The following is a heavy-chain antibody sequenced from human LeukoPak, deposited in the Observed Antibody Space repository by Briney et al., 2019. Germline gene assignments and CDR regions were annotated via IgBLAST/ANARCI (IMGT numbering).Heavy chain of an antibody. CDR2: ISGGGGST. V-gene: IGHV3-23*01. D-gene: IGHD6-13*01. Sequence: GGSLRLSCVVSGFPFSSYAMSWVRQAPGKGLEWVSAISGGGGSTYYADSVKGRFTISRDNSKNTLYLQMNSLRAEDTAVYYCAKRFKSIAAAGDFDYWGQGTLVTVSS. CDR3: AKRFKSIAAAGDFDY. J-gene: IGHJ4*02. CDR1: GFPFSSYA.